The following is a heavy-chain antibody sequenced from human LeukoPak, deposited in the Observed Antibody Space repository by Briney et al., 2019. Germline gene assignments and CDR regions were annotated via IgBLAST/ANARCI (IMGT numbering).Heavy chain of an antibody. D-gene: IGHD6-13*01. V-gene: IGHV3-7*01. CDR3: ARSAGSSGWYEGYYFYY. CDR2: IKQDGSEK. CDR1: GFTFSRYW. J-gene: IGHJ4*02. Sequence: GGSLRLSCAASGFTFSRYWMSWVRQAPGKGLEWVANIKQDGSEKYYVDSVRGRFTISRDNAKISLYLQMNSLRAEDTAVYYCARSAGSSGWYEGYYFYYWGQGTLVTVSS.